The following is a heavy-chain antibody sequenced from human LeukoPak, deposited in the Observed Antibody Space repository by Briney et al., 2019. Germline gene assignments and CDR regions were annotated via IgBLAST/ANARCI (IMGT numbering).Heavy chain of an antibody. Sequence: GGSLRLSCAASGFTFSSYSMNWVRQAPGKGLEWVSYISSSSSTIYYADSVKGRFTISRDNAKNSLYLQMNSLRAEDTAVYYCAREAHHGGFDYWGQGTLVTVSS. D-gene: IGHD1-14*01. CDR1: GFTFSSYS. CDR2: ISSSSSTI. CDR3: AREAHHGGFDY. V-gene: IGHV3-48*01. J-gene: IGHJ4*02.